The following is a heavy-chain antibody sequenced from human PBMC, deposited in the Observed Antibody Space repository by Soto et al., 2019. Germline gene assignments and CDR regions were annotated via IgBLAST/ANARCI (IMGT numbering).Heavy chain of an antibody. V-gene: IGHV1-18*01. CDR2: ISAYNGNT. Sequence: QVKLVQSGAEVKKPGASVKVSCKASGYTFTSYGISWVRQAPAQGLEWMGWISAYNGNTNYAQKRQGRVTMTTDTHTRTAFMERSILRYDDTAVYCCARVSGGLSISWYRFYYYCGMDVLGQGTTVTGSS. CDR3: ARVSGGLSISWYRFYYYCGMDV. CDR1: GYTFTSYG. D-gene: IGHD6-13*01. J-gene: IGHJ6*02.